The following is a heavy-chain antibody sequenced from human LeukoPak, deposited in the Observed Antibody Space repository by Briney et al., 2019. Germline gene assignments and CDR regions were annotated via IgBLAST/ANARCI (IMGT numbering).Heavy chain of an antibody. V-gene: IGHV3-48*04. J-gene: IGHJ6*03. CDR1: GFTFSNAW. CDR3: ARGTEVPAAHYYYYYYMDV. CDR2: ISSSGGST. Sequence: AGSLRLSCAASGFTFSNAWMNWVRQAPGKGLEWVSYISSSGGSTYYADSVKGRFTISRDNAKNSLYLQMNSLRAEDTAVYYCARGTEVPAAHYYYYYYMDVWGKGTTVTVSS. D-gene: IGHD2-2*01.